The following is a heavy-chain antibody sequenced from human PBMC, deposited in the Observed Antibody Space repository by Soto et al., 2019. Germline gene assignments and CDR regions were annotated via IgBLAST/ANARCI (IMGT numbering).Heavy chain of an antibody. CDR3: AHIPKYYQYDWFDP. Sequence: QITLKESGPTLVKPTQTLTLTCTFSGFSLTTRGVGVGWIRQPPGKALESLALIYWDDDKRYSPSLQSRLSITKDTSKNQVVLTMTNVDPVDTATYYCAHIPKYYQYDWFDPWGQGTLVSVSS. CDR1: GFSLTTRGVG. V-gene: IGHV2-5*02. CDR2: IYWDDDK. J-gene: IGHJ5*02. D-gene: IGHD3-16*01.